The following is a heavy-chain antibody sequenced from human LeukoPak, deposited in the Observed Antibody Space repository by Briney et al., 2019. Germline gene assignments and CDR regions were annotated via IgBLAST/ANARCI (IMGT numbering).Heavy chain of an antibody. CDR1: GGSISSSSYY. D-gene: IGHD3/OR15-3a*01. CDR3: ARDGP. CDR2: IYYSGST. V-gene: IGHV4-39*07. Sequence: SETLSLTCTVSGGSISSSSYYWGWIRQPPGKGLEWIGGIYYSGSTYYNPSLKSRVTISVDTSKNQFSLKLSSVTAADTAVYYCARDGPWGQGTLVTVSS. J-gene: IGHJ4*02.